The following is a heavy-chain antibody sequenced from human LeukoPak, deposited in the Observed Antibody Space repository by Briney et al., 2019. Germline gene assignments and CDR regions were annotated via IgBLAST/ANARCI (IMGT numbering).Heavy chain of an antibody. CDR3: VTHYKWDLLVHAFDF. V-gene: IGHV3-33*01. Sequence: GRSLRLSCAVSGIPFKKYGMHWVRQAPGKGLEWVATIWHDGSPTMYADSAKSRFTISRDDSKNMLYLQMNSLRAEDTAEYYCVTHYKWDLLVHAFDFWGQGTRVTVSS. CDR1: GIPFKKYG. J-gene: IGHJ3*01. CDR2: IWHDGSPT. D-gene: IGHD1-26*01.